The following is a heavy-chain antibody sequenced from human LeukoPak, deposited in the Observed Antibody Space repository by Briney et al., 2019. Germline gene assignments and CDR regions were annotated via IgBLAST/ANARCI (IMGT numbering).Heavy chain of an antibody. J-gene: IGHJ4*02. Sequence: GESLKISCKVSGYSFTSYWIGWVRQMPGKGLGGMGIIYPGDSDTRYSPSFQGQVTISADKSISTSYLQWSSLKASDTAMYYCARRICGGDCYGGYFDYWGQGTLVTVSS. CDR1: GYSFTSYW. D-gene: IGHD2-21*02. CDR2: IYPGDSDT. V-gene: IGHV5-51*01. CDR3: ARRICGGDCYGGYFDY.